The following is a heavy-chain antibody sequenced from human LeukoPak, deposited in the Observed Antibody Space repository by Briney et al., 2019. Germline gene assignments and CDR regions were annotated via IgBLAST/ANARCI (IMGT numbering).Heavy chain of an antibody. CDR1: GFTFSSYA. CDR3: ARKNSLDY. J-gene: IGHJ4*02. Sequence: GGSLRLSCAASGFTFSSYAMSWVRQASGKGLEWVSAITASGDSTYYVDSVKGRFTISRDNAKNSLYLQMNSLRAEDTAVYYCARKNSLDYWGQGTLVTVSS. CDR2: ITASGDST. V-gene: IGHV3-23*01. D-gene: IGHD2-21*01.